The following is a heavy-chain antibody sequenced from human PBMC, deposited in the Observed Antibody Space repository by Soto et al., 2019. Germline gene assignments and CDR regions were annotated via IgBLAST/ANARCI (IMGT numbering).Heavy chain of an antibody. CDR3: ARVIVPGGSYFDY. CDR2: ISSSSSYT. D-gene: IGHD6-6*01. V-gene: IGHV3-11*05. Sequence: GSLRLSCAASGFTFSDYYMSWIRQAPGKGLEWVSYISSSSSYTNYADSVKGRFTISRDNAKNSLYLQMNSLRAEDTAVYYCARVIVPGGSYFDYWGQGTLVTVSS. J-gene: IGHJ4*02. CDR1: GFTFSDYY.